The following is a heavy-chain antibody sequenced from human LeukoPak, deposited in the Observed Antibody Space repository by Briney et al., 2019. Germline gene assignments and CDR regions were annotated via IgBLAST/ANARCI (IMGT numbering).Heavy chain of an antibody. D-gene: IGHD2-2*01. J-gene: IGHJ1*01. CDR3: VYQVQGVVR. V-gene: IGHV3-64*05. CDR2: ISGDGSSS. CDR1: GFTFSTYV. Sequence: QAGGSLRLSCSAPGFTFSTYVMHWVRQAPGKGLQYGSGISGDGSSSYYADSVKGRFTISRDNSKNTLYVQMTSLRTEDTAVYYCVYQVQGVVRWGQGTLVTVSS.